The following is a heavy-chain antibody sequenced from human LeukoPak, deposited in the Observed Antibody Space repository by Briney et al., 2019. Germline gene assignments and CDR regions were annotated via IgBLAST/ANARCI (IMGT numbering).Heavy chain of an antibody. J-gene: IGHJ4*02. CDR3: ARGATTTVATDY. Sequence: GGSLRLSCAASRFTVSSNYMSWVRQAPGKGLEWVSVIYSGDITYYADSVKGRFTISRDNSKNTLYLQMNSLRAEDTAVYYCARGATTTVATDYWGQGTLVTVSS. CDR1: RFTVSSNY. V-gene: IGHV3-66*01. CDR2: IYSGDIT. D-gene: IGHD4-23*01.